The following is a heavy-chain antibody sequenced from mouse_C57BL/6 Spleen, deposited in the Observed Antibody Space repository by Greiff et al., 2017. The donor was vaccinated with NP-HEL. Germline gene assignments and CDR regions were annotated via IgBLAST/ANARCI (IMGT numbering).Heavy chain of an antibody. V-gene: IGHV1-82*01. CDR2: IYPGDGDT. Sequence: QVQLQQSGPELVKPGASVKISCKASGYAFSSSWMNWVKQRPGKGLEWIGRIYPGDGDTNYNGKFKGKATLTADKSSSTAYMQLSSLTSEDSAVYFCASNHWYFDVWGTGTTVTVSS. CDR1: GYAFSSSW. J-gene: IGHJ1*03. CDR3: ASNHWYFDV.